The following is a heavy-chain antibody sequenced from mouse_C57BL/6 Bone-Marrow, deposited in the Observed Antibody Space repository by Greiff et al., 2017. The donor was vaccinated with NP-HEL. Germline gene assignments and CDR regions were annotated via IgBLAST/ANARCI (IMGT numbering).Heavy chain of an antibody. D-gene: IGHD2-2*01. J-gene: IGHJ1*03. Sequence: QVQLKQSGPELVKPGASVKISCKASGYAFSSSWMNWVKQRPGKGLEWIGRIYPGDGDTNYNGKFKGKATLTADKSSSTAYMQLSSLTSEDSAVYFCAKLWLRRDWYFDVWGTGTTVTVSS. CDR1: GYAFSSSW. CDR2: IYPGDGDT. V-gene: IGHV1-82*01. CDR3: AKLWLRRDWYFDV.